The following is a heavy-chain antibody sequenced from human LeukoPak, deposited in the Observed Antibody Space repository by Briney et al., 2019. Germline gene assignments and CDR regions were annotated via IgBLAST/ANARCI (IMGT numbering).Heavy chain of an antibody. V-gene: IGHV4-31*03. D-gene: IGHD5-18*01. J-gene: IGHJ4*02. CDR3: ARDGSSYGYFDY. Sequence: SETLSLTCTVSGGSINSGGYYWSWIRQHPGKGLEWNGNIYYSGSTYYNPSLKSRVTISVDTSKNQYSLKLSSVTAADTAVYYCARDGSSYGYFDYWGQGALVTVSS. CDR2: IYYSGST. CDR1: GGSINSGGYY.